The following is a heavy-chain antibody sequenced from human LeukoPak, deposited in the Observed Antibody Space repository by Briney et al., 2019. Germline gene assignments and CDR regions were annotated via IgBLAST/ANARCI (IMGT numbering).Heavy chain of an antibody. CDR3: ANTASRFYSDSGSYNGGIFYFDY. Sequence: ASETLSLTCTVSGGSIRSSSYYWGWIRQPPGKGLEWIGSIYYSGSTYYNPSLKSRVSISVDTSKNQFSLKLSSVTAADTAVYYCANTASRFYSDSGSYNGGIFYFDYWGQGTLVTVSS. D-gene: IGHD3-10*01. CDR1: GGSIRSSSYY. J-gene: IGHJ4*02. CDR2: IYYSGST. V-gene: IGHV4-39*01.